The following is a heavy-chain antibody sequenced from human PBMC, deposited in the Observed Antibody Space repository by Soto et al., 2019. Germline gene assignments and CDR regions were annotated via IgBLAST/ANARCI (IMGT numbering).Heavy chain of an antibody. J-gene: IGHJ4*02. CDR3: VRDKRTISGIFPGY. D-gene: IGHD1-1*01. CDR2: VSKSDYT. Sequence: GGSLRLSCEASGFTFRNYDMHWVRQAPGKGLEWVSSVSKSDYTYYSDSVKGRFTISRDNAKNSVSLQMNNVRAEDTAVYYCVRDKRTISGIFPGYWGQGTQVTVSS. CDR1: GFTFRNYD. V-gene: IGHV3-21*04.